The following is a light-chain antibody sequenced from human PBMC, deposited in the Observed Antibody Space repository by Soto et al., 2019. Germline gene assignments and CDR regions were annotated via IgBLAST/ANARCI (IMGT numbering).Light chain of an antibody. CDR2: DVS. J-gene: IGLJ2*01. V-gene: IGLV2-14*01. CDR1: SSDVGDYNY. Sequence: QSVLTQPASVSGSPGQSITISCTATSSDVGDYNYVSWYQQHPGKAPKLMIYDVSNRPSGVSNRFSGSKSGNTASLTISGLQAEDEADYYCTSYTSGSTLVVFGGGTQLTVL. CDR3: TSYTSGSTLVV.